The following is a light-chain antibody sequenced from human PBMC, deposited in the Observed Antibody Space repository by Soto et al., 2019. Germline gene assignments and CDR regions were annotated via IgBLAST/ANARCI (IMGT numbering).Light chain of an antibody. CDR3: QQYGSSYT. J-gene: IGKJ2*01. Sequence: EIVLTQSPATLSLSPGERATLSCRASQSVSSSYLAWYQQKPGQAPRLLFYGASSRATGIPDRFSGSGSGTDFTLTISRLEPEDFGVYYCQQYGSSYTFGQGTKLEIK. CDR2: GAS. CDR1: QSVSSSY. V-gene: IGKV3-20*01.